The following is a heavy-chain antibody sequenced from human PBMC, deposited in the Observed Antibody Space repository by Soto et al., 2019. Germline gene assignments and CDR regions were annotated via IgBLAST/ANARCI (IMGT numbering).Heavy chain of an antibody. CDR1: GYTFTSYG. D-gene: IGHD6-19*01. J-gene: IGHJ4*02. CDR2: ISAYNGNT. CDR3: AKFTQQWLVQRGYYFDY. V-gene: IGHV1-18*01. Sequence: GASVKVSCKASGYTFTSYGISWVRQAPGQGLEWMGWISAYNGNTNYAQKLQGRVTMTTDTSTSTAYMELRSLRSDDTAVYYCAKFTQQWLVQRGYYFDYWGQGTLVTVSS.